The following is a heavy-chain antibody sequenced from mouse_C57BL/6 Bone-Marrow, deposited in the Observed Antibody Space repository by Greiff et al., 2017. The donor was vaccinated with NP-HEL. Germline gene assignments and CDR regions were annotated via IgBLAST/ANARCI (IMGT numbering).Heavy chain of an antibody. CDR2: ISYSGST. Sequence: EVKLQESGPGLAKPSQTLSLTCSVTGYSITSDYWNWIRKFPGNKLEYMGYISYSGSTYYNLSLKSRISITRDTSKNQYYLQLNSVTTEDTATYYCARLAFYYYGSSFYWYFDVWGTGTTVTVSS. CDR1: GYSITSDY. J-gene: IGHJ1*03. V-gene: IGHV3-8*01. D-gene: IGHD1-1*01. CDR3: ARLAFYYYGSSFYWYFDV.